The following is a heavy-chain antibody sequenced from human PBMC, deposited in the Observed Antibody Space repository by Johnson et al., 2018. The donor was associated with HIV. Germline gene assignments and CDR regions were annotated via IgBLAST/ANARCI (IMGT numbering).Heavy chain of an antibody. CDR1: GFTFDDYA. J-gene: IGHJ3*02. CDR3: AKSLGRLGDAFDI. Sequence: DVQVVESGGGLVQPGRSLRLSCAASGFTFDDYAMHWVRQVPGKGLEWVSLISWDGGSTYYADSVKGRFTISRDNSKNTLYLQMNSLRAEDTAVYYCAKSLGRLGDAFDIWGQGTMVTVSS. V-gene: IGHV3-9*01. D-gene: IGHD3-16*01. CDR2: ISWDGGST.